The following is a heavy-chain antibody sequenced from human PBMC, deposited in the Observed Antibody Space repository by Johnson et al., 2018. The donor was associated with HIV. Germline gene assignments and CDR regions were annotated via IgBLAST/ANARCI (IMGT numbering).Heavy chain of an antibody. D-gene: IGHD5-18*01. Sequence: QVQLVESGGGLIQPGGSLRLSCAASGFTVSSNYMSWVRQAPGKGLEWVSYISRSGSTIYYGDSVKGRFTISRDNSKNTLYLQVNSLRAEDTAVYYCARGGIRGYSYGPGAFDIWGQGTMVTVSS. CDR2: ISRSGSTI. CDR3: ARGGIRGYSYGPGAFDI. CDR1: GFTVSSNY. V-gene: IGHV3-11*01. J-gene: IGHJ3*02.